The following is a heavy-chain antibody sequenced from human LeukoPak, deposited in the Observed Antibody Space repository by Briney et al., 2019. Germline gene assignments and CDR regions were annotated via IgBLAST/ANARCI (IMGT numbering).Heavy chain of an antibody. CDR2: INPNSGGT. CDR3: ARVIGQQQLPNWFDP. Sequence: ATVKVSCKASGYTFTGYYMHWVRQAPGQGLEWMGWINPNSGGTNYAQKFQGRVTMTRDTSISTAYMELSRLRSDDTAVYYCARVIGQQQLPNWFDPWGQGTLVTVSS. D-gene: IGHD6-13*01. CDR1: GYTFTGYY. V-gene: IGHV1-2*02. J-gene: IGHJ5*02.